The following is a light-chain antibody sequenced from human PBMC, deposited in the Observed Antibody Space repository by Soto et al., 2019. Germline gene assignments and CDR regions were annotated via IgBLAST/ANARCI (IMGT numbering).Light chain of an antibody. CDR1: QSVRNN. CDR2: DAS. CDR3: QQCNDWPWT. Sequence: EIVIAQAPATLSVSPGERVTLSCRASQSVRNNLAWYQQKPGQGPRLLIYDASTRATGIPARFSGSGSGTEFTLTISSLQSEDFAVYYCQQCNDWPWTFGQGTKVDI. V-gene: IGKV3-15*01. J-gene: IGKJ1*01.